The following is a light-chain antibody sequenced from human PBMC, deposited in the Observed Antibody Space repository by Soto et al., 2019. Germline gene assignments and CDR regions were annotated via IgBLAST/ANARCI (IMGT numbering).Light chain of an antibody. V-gene: IGKV3-11*01. CDR1: QSVSSY. J-gene: IGKJ5*01. CDR3: QQRSNWPIT. Sequence: EIVLTQSPATLSLSPGERATLSCRASQSVSSYLAWYQHKPGQAPRLLISDASNRATGIPARFSGSGSETDFTLTISSLEPEDSAVYYCQQRSNWPITFGQGTRLEIK. CDR2: DAS.